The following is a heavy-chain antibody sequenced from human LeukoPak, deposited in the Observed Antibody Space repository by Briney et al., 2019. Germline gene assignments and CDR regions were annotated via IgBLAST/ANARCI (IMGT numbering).Heavy chain of an antibody. CDR1: GFTFSSYG. J-gene: IGHJ4*02. CDR2: IYYDGSHK. CDR3: AREYYFDLSRKGLDN. Sequence: GGSLRLSCAASGFTFSSYGMHWVRQALGKGLDWVALIYYDGSHKYYAYSVEGRFTISRDNSKNTLYLQMNSLRAEDTAVYYCAREYYFDLSRKGLDNWGQGTLVTVSS. D-gene: IGHD3-22*01. V-gene: IGHV3-33*01.